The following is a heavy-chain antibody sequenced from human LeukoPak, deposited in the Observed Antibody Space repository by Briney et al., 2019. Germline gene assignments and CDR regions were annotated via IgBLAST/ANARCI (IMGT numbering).Heavy chain of an antibody. CDR1: GFSLSTSGVG. Sequence: SGPTLVNPTQTLTLACTFSGFSLSTSGVGVGWIRQPPGKALEWLALIYWDDDKRYSPSLKSRLTITKDTSKNQVVLTMTNMDPVDTATYYCAHRLGYIAAAGYDYWGQGTLVTVSS. CDR2: IYWDDDK. CDR3: AHRLGYIAAAGYDY. V-gene: IGHV2-5*02. J-gene: IGHJ4*02. D-gene: IGHD6-13*01.